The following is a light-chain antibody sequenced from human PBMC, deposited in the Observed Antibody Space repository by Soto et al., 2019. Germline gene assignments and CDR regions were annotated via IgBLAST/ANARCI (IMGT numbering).Light chain of an antibody. V-gene: IGKV1-33*01. Sequence: DIQLTQSASSLSASVGDRVTITCQASQVITNYLNWYQQKPGKAPKLLIYDISTLEIGVPSRFGGSGSGTHFTFTINGMPTEDTAHYYCQQYQNIPYTFGQGTKVDIK. J-gene: IGKJ2*01. CDR1: QVITNY. CDR3: QQYQNIPYT. CDR2: DIS.